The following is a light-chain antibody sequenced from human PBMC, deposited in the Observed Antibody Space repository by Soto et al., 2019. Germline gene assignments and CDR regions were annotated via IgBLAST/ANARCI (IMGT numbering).Light chain of an antibody. CDR2: STS. Sequence: QAVVPQEPSVTVSPGGTVTLTCASSTGTVTSGYYPNWFQQKPGQPPRTLIYSTSNKQSWTPARFSGSLLGGKAALTLSGVQPEDEDDYYCLLYYGGAWVFGGGTKVTVL. CDR1: TGTVTSGYY. V-gene: IGLV7-43*01. CDR3: LLYYGGAWV. J-gene: IGLJ3*02.